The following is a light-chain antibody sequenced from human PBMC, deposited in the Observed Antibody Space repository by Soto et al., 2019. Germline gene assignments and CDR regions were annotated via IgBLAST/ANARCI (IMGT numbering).Light chain of an antibody. CDR2: GAS. J-gene: IGKJ1*01. CDR1: QSVSSN. Sequence: EIVMTQSPATLSVSPWERATLSCRASQSVSSNLAWYHQKPGQAPRLLIYGASTRATGIPARFSGSGSGTEFTLTISSLQSEDFAVYYCQQYNNCPPITFGQGTKVDIK. V-gene: IGKV3-15*01. CDR3: QQYNNCPPIT.